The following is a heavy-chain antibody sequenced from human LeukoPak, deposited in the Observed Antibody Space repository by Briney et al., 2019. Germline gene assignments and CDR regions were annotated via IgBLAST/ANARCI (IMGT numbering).Heavy chain of an antibody. J-gene: IGHJ6*04. CDR1: GGTFSSYA. CDR3: ASEGGTDKRAVRNYYGMDV. D-gene: IGHD1-7*01. Sequence: SVTVSCKASGGTFSSYAISWVRQAPEQGLEWMGGIIPIFGTANYAQKFQGRVTITADESTSTAYMELSSLRSEDTAVYYCASEGGTDKRAVRNYYGMDVWGKGTTVTVSS. V-gene: IGHV1-69*13. CDR2: IIPIFGTA.